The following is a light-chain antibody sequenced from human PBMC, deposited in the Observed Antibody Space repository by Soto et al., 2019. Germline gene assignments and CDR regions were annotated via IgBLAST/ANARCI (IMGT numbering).Light chain of an antibody. Sequence: QSVLTQSPSVSGAPRQSVNISCSGNNSNIGSNAVHWYQQLPGKAPKLLMYYNDMLPSGVSDRFSGSKSGTSASLASSGLQSEDEGDYYGATWDDRLTAGVFGGGSQLTVL. V-gene: IGLV1-36*01. CDR2: YND. J-gene: IGLJ3*02. CDR3: ATWDDRLTAGV. CDR1: NSNIGSNA.